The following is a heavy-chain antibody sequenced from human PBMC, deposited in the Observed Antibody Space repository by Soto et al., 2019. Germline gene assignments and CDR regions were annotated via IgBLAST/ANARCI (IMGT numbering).Heavy chain of an antibody. CDR1: GFTFSSYA. J-gene: IGHJ4*02. D-gene: IGHD4-17*01. Sequence: GGSLRLSCAASGFTFSSYAVSWVRQAPGKGLEWVSAISGSGGDTYYVASVKGRSTISRDNSKNTLSLQMSSLRAEGKALYYCLNTSSTSITSVTRFASWGKGTLVTVSX. V-gene: IGHV3-23*01. CDR2: ISGSGGDT. CDR3: LNTSSTSITSVTRFAS.